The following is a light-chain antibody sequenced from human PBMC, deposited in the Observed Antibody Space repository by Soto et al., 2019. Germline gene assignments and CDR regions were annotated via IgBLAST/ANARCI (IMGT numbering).Light chain of an antibody. Sequence: DIQLTQSPSFLSASVGERVTITCRASQGISTYLAWYQQKPGRAPNLLIYVASTLQSGVPSRFSGSGSGTDFTLTISSLQPEDFATYYCQQSYINRAFGQGTKVDIK. J-gene: IGKJ1*01. V-gene: IGKV1-9*01. CDR2: VAS. CDR3: QQSYINRA. CDR1: QGISTY.